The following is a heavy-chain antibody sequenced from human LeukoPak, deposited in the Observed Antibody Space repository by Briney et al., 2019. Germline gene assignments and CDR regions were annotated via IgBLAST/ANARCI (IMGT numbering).Heavy chain of an antibody. Sequence: GGSLRLSCEASGFTFSSYGTSWVRQAPGKGLEWVSTISGNGAKTYYADSVKGRFTISRDNSKNTLYLQMNSLRAEDTAVYYCARADEVRYYFDYWGQGTLVTVSS. V-gene: IGHV3-23*01. CDR2: ISGNGAKT. CDR1: GFTFSSYG. J-gene: IGHJ4*02. CDR3: ARADEVRYYFDY.